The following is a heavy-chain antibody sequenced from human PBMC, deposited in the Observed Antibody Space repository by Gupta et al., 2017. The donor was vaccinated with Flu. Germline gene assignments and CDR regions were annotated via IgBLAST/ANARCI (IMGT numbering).Heavy chain of an antibody. D-gene: IGHD2-2*01. V-gene: IGHV4-61*02. J-gene: IGHJ5*02. CDR2: IYTSGST. CDR1: GGSISSGSYY. CDR3: AREGVVPAATYNWFDP. Sequence: QVQLQESGPGLVKPSQTLSLTCTVSGGSISSGSYYWSWIRQPAGKGLEWIGRIYTSGSTNYHPSLKSRVNISVDTAKNQFSLKLSSVTAADTAMYYWAREGVVPAATYNWFDPWGQGTLVTVS.